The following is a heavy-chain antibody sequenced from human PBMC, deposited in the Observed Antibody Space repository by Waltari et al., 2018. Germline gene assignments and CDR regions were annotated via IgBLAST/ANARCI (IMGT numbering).Heavy chain of an antibody. V-gene: IGHV4-38-2*01. Sequence: QVQLQESGPGLVKPSETLSLTCAVSGYSIRSGYYWGWIRQPPGKGLGWIGSSYHSGSTYYNPSLKSRVTISVDTSKNQFSLKLSSVTAADTAVYYCARVPSKGMTTVIGWFDPWGQGTLVAVSS. CDR2: SYHSGST. J-gene: IGHJ5*02. D-gene: IGHD4-17*01. CDR3: ARVPSKGMTTVIGWFDP. CDR1: GYSIRSGYY.